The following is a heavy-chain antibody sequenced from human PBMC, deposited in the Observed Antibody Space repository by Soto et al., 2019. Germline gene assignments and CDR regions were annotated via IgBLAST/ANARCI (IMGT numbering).Heavy chain of an antibody. CDR3: ARGWRGYCSSTSCPRGFDP. Sequence: ASVKVSCKASGYTFTGYYMHWVRQAPGQGLECMGWINPNSGGTNYAQKFQGWVTMTRDTSISTAYMELSRLRSDDTAVYYCARGWRGYCSSTSCPRGFDPWGQGTLVTVSS. J-gene: IGHJ5*02. D-gene: IGHD2-2*01. CDR1: GYTFTGYY. V-gene: IGHV1-2*04. CDR2: INPNSGGT.